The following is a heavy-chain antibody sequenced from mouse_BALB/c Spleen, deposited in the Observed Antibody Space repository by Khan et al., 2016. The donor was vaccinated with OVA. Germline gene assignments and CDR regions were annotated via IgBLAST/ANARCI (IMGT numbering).Heavy chain of an antibody. Sequence: EVELVESGGGIVQPGGSLNRSCAASRFTISSYGMSSVRQTPDTRLELVATIDSNGGSPDYPDSVQRRFTISGDNAKNALYLQMRSLKSEDTAMYYCARSAIWGQGTTLTVSS. V-gene: IGHV5-6-3*01. CDR1: RFTISSYG. D-gene: IGHD2-12*01. J-gene: IGHJ2*01. CDR2: IDSNGGSP. CDR3: ARSAI.